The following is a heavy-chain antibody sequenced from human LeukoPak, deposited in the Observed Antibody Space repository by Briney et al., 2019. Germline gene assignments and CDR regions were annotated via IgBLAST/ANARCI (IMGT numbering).Heavy chain of an antibody. V-gene: IGHV3-48*01. CDR2: ISSSSSTI. D-gene: IGHD3-22*01. J-gene: IGHJ4*02. CDR3: ARDPRYYYDSSGYSYYFDY. Sequence: GGSLRLSCAASGVTFSSYSMNWVRQAPGKGLEWVSYISSSSSTIYYADSVKGRFTISRDNAKNSLYLQMNSLRAEDTAVYYCARDPRYYYDSSGYSYYFDYWGQGTLVTVSS. CDR1: GVTFSSYS.